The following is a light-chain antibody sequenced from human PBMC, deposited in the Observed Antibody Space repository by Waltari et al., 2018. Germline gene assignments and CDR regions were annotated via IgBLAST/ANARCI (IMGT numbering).Light chain of an antibody. CDR1: PSVGSA. CDR3: QHYVRLAVT. Sequence: ARPSVGSALAWYQQKPGQAPRVLIYSAYIRATGIPDRFSGGGSGTDFSLTISRLAPEDFAAYYCQHYVRLAVTFGQGTKVEIK. CDR2: SAY. J-gene: IGKJ1*01. V-gene: IGKV3-20*01.